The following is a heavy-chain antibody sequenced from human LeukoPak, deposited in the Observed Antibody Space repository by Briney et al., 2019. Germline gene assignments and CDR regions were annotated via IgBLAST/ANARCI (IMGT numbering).Heavy chain of an antibody. CDR2: VTGDSGTT. V-gene: IGHV3-23*01. D-gene: IGHD3-3*01. CDR3: AKGWSGYFRSPFDL. Sequence: PGGSLRLSGVASGFTYSNFAMNWVRQAPGKGLEWVSVVTGDSGTTHYADSVKGRFTISRGNSKNTVYLQMNSLRAEDTAIYYCAKGWSGYFRSPFDLWGRGTRVTVSS. CDR1: GFTYSNFA. J-gene: IGHJ3*01.